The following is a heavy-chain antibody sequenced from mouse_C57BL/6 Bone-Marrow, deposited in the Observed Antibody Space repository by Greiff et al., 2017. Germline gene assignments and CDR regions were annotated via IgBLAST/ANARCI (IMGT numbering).Heavy chain of an antibody. V-gene: IGHV14-4*01. CDR3: THYYYGSYYFDY. Sequence: VQLKQSGAELVRPGASVKLSCTASGFNIKDDYMHWVKQRPEQGLEWIGWIDPENGDTEYASNFQGKATITADTTSNTAYLQLSSLTSEDTAVYYCTHYYYGSYYFDYWGQGTTLTVSS. J-gene: IGHJ2*01. CDR1: GFNIKDDY. CDR2: IDPENGDT. D-gene: IGHD1-1*01.